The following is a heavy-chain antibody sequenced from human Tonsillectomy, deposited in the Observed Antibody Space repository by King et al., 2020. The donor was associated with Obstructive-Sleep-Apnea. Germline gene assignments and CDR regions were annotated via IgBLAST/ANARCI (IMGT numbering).Heavy chain of an antibody. CDR2: INHSGIS. V-gene: IGHV4-34*01. CDR1: GESFSGHY. CDR3: ARLTGSRSTFVGNYYFDY. J-gene: IGHJ4*02. Sequence: VQLQQWGAGLLTPSETLSLTCAVYGESFSGHYWTWIRQPPGKGLEWIGEINHSGISNYNPSLKSRVTISVDTSKNQFSLKLNSVTAADTAVYYCARLTGSRSTFVGNYYFDYWGQGALVTVSS. D-gene: IGHD1-7*01.